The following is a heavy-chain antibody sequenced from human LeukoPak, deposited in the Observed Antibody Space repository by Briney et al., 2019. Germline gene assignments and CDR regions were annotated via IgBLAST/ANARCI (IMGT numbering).Heavy chain of an antibody. Sequence: PGGSLRLSCAASGFTFSSYSMNWVRQAPGKGLEWVSSISSSSSYIYYADSVKGRFTISRDNAKNSLYLQMNSLRAEDTAVYYCARGVLRFLAFDYWGQGTLVTVSS. CDR1: GFTFSSYS. CDR2: ISSSSSYI. J-gene: IGHJ4*02. D-gene: IGHD3-3*01. CDR3: ARGVLRFLAFDY. V-gene: IGHV3-21*01.